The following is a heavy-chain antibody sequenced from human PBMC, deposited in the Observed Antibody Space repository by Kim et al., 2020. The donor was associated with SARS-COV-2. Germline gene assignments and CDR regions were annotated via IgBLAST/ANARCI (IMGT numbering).Heavy chain of an antibody. D-gene: IGHD3-10*01. CDR2: INHSGST. CDR1: GGSFSGYY. Sequence: SETLSLTCAVYGGSFSGYYWSWIRQPPGKGLEWIGEINHSGSTNYNPSLKSRVTISVDTSKNQFSLKLSSVTAADTAVYYCARGMVRGRESVVYYFDYWGQGALVTVSS. CDR3: ARGMVRGRESVVYYFDY. J-gene: IGHJ4*02. V-gene: IGHV4-34*01.